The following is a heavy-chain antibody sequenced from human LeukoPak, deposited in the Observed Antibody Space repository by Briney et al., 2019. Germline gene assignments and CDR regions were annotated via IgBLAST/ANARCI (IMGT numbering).Heavy chain of an antibody. J-gene: IGHJ2*01. CDR3: ARAMYYYDSSGYYLSWYFDL. CDR2: IYSGDST. D-gene: IGHD3-22*01. Sequence: GGSLRLSCAASGFTVSSNYMSWVRQAPGKGLEWVSVIYSGDSTYYPDSVKGRFTISRDNSKNTLYLQMNSLRAEDTALYHCARAMYYYDSSGYYLSWYFDLWGRGTLVTVSS. V-gene: IGHV3-66*01. CDR1: GFTVSSNY.